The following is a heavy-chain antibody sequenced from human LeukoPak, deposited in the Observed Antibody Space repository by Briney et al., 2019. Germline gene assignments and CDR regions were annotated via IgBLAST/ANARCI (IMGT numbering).Heavy chain of an antibody. Sequence: ASVKVSCKASGYTFTSYDINWVRQATGQGLEWMGWMNPNSGNTGYAQKFQGRVTMTRNTSISTAYMELSSLRSEDTAVCYCARGPVLRAGYYYYGMDVWGQGTTVTVSS. J-gene: IGHJ6*02. CDR2: MNPNSGNT. V-gene: IGHV1-8*01. CDR3: ARGPVLRAGYYYYGMDV. CDR1: GYTFTSYD.